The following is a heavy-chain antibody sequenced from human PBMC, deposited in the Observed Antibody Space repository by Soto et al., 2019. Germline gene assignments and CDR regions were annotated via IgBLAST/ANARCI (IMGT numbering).Heavy chain of an antibody. CDR3: ARVDADYCYYYVMDF. V-gene: IGHV3-74*01. J-gene: IGHJ6*02. CDR2: INSDGSST. CDR1: GFTFSSYW. D-gene: IGHD6-25*01. Sequence: EVQLVESGGGLVQPGGSLRLSCAASGFTFSSYWMHWVRQAPGKGLVWVSRINSDGSSTSYADSVKGRFTISRDNAKNTLYMQMNSMRAEDTAVYYCARVDADYCYYYVMDFWGQGTTVTVSS.